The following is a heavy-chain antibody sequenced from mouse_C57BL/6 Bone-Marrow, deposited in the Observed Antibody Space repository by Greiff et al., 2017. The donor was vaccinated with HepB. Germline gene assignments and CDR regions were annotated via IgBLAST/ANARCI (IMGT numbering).Heavy chain of an antibody. CDR3: ARNYYGSSYYYAMDY. D-gene: IGHD1-1*01. V-gene: IGHV1-59*01. CDR2: IDPSDSYT. CDR1: GYTFTSYW. Sequence: QVQLQQPGAELVRPGTSVKLSCKASGYTFTSYWMPWVKQRPGQGLEWIGVIDPSDSYTTYNQKFKGKATLTVDTSSSTAYMQLSSLTSEDSAVYYCARNYYGSSYYYAMDYWGQGTSVTVSS. J-gene: IGHJ4*01.